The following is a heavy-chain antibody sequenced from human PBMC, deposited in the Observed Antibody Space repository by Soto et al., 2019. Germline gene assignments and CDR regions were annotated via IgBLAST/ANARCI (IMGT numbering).Heavy chain of an antibody. V-gene: IGHV5-51*01. J-gene: IGHJ4*02. CDR1: GYSFTSYW. CDR2: IYPGDSDT. D-gene: IGHD3-9*01. Sequence: SLKISCKGSGYSFTSYWIGWVRQMPGKGLEWMGIIYPGDSDTRYSPSFQGQVTISADKSISTAYLQWSSLKASDTAMYYCARQGYDILTGSIYYFDYWGQGTLVTVSS. CDR3: ARQGYDILTGSIYYFDY.